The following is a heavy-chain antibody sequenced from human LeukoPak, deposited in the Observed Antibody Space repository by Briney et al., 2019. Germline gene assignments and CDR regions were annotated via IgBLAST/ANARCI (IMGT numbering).Heavy chain of an antibody. CDR3: ARDWFHAIDY. CDR1: GFTFSDTW. Sequence: GGSLRLSCAASGFTFSDTWMHWVRQAPGEGLVWVSRIRSDGSDTRYAESVKGRFTISRDNAKNTLYLQMNSLGAEDTAVYYCARDWFHAIDYWGQGTLVTVSS. J-gene: IGHJ4*02. V-gene: IGHV3-74*01. D-gene: IGHD2/OR15-2a*01. CDR2: IRSDGSDT.